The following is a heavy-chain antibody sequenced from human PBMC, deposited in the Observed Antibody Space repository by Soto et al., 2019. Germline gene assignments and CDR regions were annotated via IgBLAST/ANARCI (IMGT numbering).Heavy chain of an antibody. V-gene: IGHV4-39*01. J-gene: IGHJ1*01. CDR1: GGSISSYNYH. D-gene: IGHD4-17*01. CDR3: ATVMGGDSGGYFDL. Sequence: QLQLQESGPGLVKPSETLSLTCTVSGGSISSYNYHWAWIRQPPGTGPESIGNFYSGGNTYYNPSRTSRVTISVDTSKNQFSLKLSSVTAADTAVYYCATVMGGDSGGYFDLWGQGTLVTVSS. CDR2: FYSGGNT.